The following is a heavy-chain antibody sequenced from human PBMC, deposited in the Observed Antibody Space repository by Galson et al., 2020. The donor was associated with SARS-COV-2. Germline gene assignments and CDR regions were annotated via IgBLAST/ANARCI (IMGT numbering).Heavy chain of an antibody. V-gene: IGHV3-30-3*01. CDR2: ISYDGSNK. CDR3: ARDRYDYDSSGYDEALDN. J-gene: IGHJ4*02. D-gene: IGHD3-22*01. CDR1: GFTFSSFA. Sequence: VELGESLKISCAASGFTFSSFAMHWVRQAPGKGLEWVAVISYDGSNKYYADSVKGRFNISRDNSKNTQYLQMNSLRAEDTAVYYCARDRYDYDSSGYDEALDNWGQGTLVTVSS.